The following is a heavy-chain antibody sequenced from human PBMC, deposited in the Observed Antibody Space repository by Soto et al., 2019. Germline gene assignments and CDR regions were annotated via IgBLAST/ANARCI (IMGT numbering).Heavy chain of an antibody. CDR3: ASVDTEYWFDP. CDR2: ISAFTGVT. Sequence: ASVKVSCKASGYIFSEHGFSWVRQGPGQGLEWLGWISAFTGVTDYAQKFQGRLTLTTDTSTSTAYMELRSLRSDDTAVYYCASVDTEYWFDPWGQGTLVTVSS. V-gene: IGHV1-18*01. J-gene: IGHJ5*02. CDR1: GYIFSEHG. D-gene: IGHD5-18*01.